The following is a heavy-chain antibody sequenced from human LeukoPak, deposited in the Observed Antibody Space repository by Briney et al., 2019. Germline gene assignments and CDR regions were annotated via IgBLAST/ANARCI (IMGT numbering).Heavy chain of an antibody. D-gene: IGHD3-9*01. CDR1: GFTFSSYT. CDR3: ARGEYYDILTGDFDY. Sequence: GGSLRLSCAASGFTFSSYTMNWVRQPPGKGLEWVSNIGTSSTTIYYADSVKGRFTISRDNAKNSLYLQMNSLRAEDTAVYYCARGEYYDILTGDFDYWGQGTLVTVSS. CDR2: IGTSSTTI. V-gene: IGHV3-48*01. J-gene: IGHJ4*02.